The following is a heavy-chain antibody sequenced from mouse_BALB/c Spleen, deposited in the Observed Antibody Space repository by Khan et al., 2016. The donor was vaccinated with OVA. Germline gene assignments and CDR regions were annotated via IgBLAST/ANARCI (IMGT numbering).Heavy chain of an antibody. D-gene: IGHD6-1*01. V-gene: IGHV1-4*01. CDR3: VRRFYSHGSSRYAMDY. CDR2: INPSSGYT. CDR1: GYTFTSYT. Sequence: QVQLKQSGAELARPGASVKMSCKASGYTFTSYTMHWVKQRPGQGLEWIGYINPSSGYTNYNQKFKDKATLTADKSSSTAYMQLSSLTSEDSAVXNCVRRFYSHGSSRYAMDYWGQGTSVTVSS. J-gene: IGHJ4*01.